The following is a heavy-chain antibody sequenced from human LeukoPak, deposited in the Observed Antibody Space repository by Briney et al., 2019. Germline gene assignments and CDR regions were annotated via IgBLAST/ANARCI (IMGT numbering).Heavy chain of an antibody. CDR3: AKDRRLHDYGGNSGDY. Sequence: PGGSLRLSCAASGFAFGSYTMIWVRQAPGKGLDWVSAISDSGGTIYYADSVKGRFTISRDNSKNTLYLQMNSLRAEDTAVYYCAKDRRLHDYGGNSGDYWGQGTLVTVSS. V-gene: IGHV3-23*01. CDR2: ISDSGGTI. CDR1: GFAFGSYT. D-gene: IGHD4-23*01. J-gene: IGHJ4*02.